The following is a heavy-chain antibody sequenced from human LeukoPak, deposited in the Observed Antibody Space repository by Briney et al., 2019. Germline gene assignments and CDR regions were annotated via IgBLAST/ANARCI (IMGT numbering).Heavy chain of an antibody. V-gene: IGHV3-7*01. CDR1: GFTFSLCW. J-gene: IGHJ4*02. CDR2: IKQDGSKK. CDR3: AGGTGFIIID. D-gene: IGHD1-1*01. Sequence: PGGSLTLSCTVSGFTFSLCWKNWVRRAPGRGLEGVANIKQDGSKKNHLDAVTGRFTITRDNAKNSLYLQMNNLRGEGTAMYYCAGGTGFIIIDWGGGALVTVSS.